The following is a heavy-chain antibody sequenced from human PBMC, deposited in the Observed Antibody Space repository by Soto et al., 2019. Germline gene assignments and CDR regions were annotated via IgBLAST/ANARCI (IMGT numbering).Heavy chain of an antibody. D-gene: IGHD6-6*01. Sequence: GASVKVSCKASGYTFTSYGISWVRQAPGQGLEWMGWISAYNGNTNYAQKLQGRVTMTTDTSTSTAYMELRSLRSDDTAVYYCARWEYQYSSSTPLGAFDIWGQGTMVTVSS. CDR3: ARWEYQYSSSTPLGAFDI. V-gene: IGHV1-18*01. CDR2: ISAYNGNT. CDR1: GYTFTSYG. J-gene: IGHJ3*02.